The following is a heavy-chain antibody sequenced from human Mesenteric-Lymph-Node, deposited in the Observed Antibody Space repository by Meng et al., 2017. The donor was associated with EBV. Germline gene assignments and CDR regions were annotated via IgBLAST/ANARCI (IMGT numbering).Heavy chain of an antibody. CDR2: RRGST. Sequence: RRGSTYCHPSLRSRITMSVDTSKNQFSLKLSSVTAADTAVYYCARDRRYYGSGSYYGNNWFDPWGQGTLVTVSS. J-gene: IGHJ5*02. D-gene: IGHD3-10*01. V-gene: IGHV4-55*08. CDR3: ARDRRYYGSGSYYGNNWFDP.